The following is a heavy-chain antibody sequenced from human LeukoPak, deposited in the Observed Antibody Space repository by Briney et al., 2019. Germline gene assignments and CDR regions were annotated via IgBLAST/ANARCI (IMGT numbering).Heavy chain of an antibody. CDR3: ATLVSTRYYFDY. D-gene: IGHD5/OR15-5a*01. V-gene: IGHV4-59*04. J-gene: IGHJ4*02. Sequence: PSETLSLTCTVSGGSISSYYWSWIRQPPGKGLEWIGNIYHSGITYYNHFNSYLKSRVTISIDPSKNQFSLRLPSVTGADTAVYFCATLVSTRYYFDYWGQGTLVTVSS. CDR1: GGSISSYY. CDR2: IYHSGIT.